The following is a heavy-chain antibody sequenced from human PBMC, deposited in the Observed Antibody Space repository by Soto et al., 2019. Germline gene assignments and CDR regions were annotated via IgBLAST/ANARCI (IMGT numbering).Heavy chain of an antibody. CDR2: ISAYNGNT. CDR3: ARANYDILIGYYSWFDP. V-gene: IGHV1-18*01. D-gene: IGHD3-9*01. CDR1: GYTFTSYG. Sequence: QVQLVQSGAEVKKPGASVKVSCKASGYTFTSYGISWVRQAPGQGLEWMGWISAYNGNTNYAQKLQGRVTMTTDTSTSTAYMELRSLRSDDTAVYYCARANYDILIGYYSWFDPWGQGTLVTVSS. J-gene: IGHJ5*02.